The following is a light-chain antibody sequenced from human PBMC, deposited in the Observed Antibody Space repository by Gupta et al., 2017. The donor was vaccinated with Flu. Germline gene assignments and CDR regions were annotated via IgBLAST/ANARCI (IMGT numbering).Light chain of an antibody. CDR2: DVN. V-gene: IGLV2-14*03. CDR1: SSDVGTYDY. CDR3: RSYGDSDFSKL. J-gene: IGLJ1*01. Sequence: QSALTQPASVSGSPGQSITISCTGTSSDVGTYDYVSWYQQHPGKAPKLMIYDVNNRPSGISNRFSGSKSGNTAYLTISGLQAEDEADYYCRSYGDSDFSKLFGTGTRVNVL.